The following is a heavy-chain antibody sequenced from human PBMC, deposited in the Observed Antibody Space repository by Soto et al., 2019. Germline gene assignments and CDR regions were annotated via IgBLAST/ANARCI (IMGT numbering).Heavy chain of an antibody. V-gene: IGHV1-3*01. CDR2: INAGNGNT. Sequence: GASVKVSCKASGYTFTSYAMHWVRQAPGQRLEWMGWINAGNGNTKYSQKFQGRVTITRDTSASTAYMELSSLRSEDTAVYYCATSRIAAAGTELDPWGQGTLVTLSS. CDR1: GYTFTSYA. D-gene: IGHD6-13*01. CDR3: ATSRIAAAGTELDP. J-gene: IGHJ5*02.